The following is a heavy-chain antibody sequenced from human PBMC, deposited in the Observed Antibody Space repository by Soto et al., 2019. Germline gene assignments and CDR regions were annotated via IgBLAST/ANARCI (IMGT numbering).Heavy chain of an antibody. V-gene: IGHV3-30*18. J-gene: IGHJ5*02. Sequence: QVQLVESGGGVVQPGRSLRLSCAASGFTFSSYGMHWVRQAPGQGLAWVAVISDDGSSKYYVDSVKGRFTISRDNSKSTLSLQMNSLRAEDTAVYYCAKESSAAGSNWFDHWGQGTLVTVSS. CDR1: GFTFSSYG. D-gene: IGHD6-13*01. CDR3: AKESSAAGSNWFDH. CDR2: ISDDGSSK.